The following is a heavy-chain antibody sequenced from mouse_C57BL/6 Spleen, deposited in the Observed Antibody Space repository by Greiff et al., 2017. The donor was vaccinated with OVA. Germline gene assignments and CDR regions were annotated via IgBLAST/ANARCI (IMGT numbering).Heavy chain of an antibody. CDR1: GFSFTSYG. CDR3: AKLYGEFAY. CDR2: IWRGGST. D-gene: IGHD1-2*01. J-gene: IGHJ3*01. Sequence: QVQLQQSGPGLVAPSQSLSITCTVSGFSFTSYGVDWVRQPPGKGLEWLGVIWRGGSTNYNTALMSRLSISKDNTQSQVFLKMNSLQTDDTAMYYCAKLYGEFAYWGQGTLVTVSA. V-gene: IGHV2-9*01.